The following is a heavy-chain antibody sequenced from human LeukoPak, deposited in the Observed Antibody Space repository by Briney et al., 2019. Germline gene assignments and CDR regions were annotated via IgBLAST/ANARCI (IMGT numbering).Heavy chain of an antibody. V-gene: IGHV1-3*03. J-gene: IGHJ4*02. CDR1: GYTFTTYT. CDR3: ARGGWNYYDSTGYLDY. CDR2: INAGNGNT. Sequence: GASVKVSCKASGYTFTTYTMHWVRQAPGQRLEWMGWINAGNGNTKYSQEFQGRVTFTRDTSASTAYMELSSLRSEDMAVYYCARGGWNYYDSTGYLDYWGQGTLVTVSS. D-gene: IGHD3-22*01.